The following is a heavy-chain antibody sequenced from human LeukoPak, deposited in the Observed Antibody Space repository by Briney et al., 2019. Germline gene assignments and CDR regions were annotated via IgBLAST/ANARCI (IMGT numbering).Heavy chain of an antibody. CDR2: ISASGGST. CDR1: GFTFSNYA. D-gene: IGHD7-27*01. Sequence: GGSLRLSCAASGFTFSNYAMTWVRQAPGKGLEWVSSISASGGSTYYADSVKGRFTISRDTSKNTVYLQMNSLRAEDTAVYYCAKDRPLNWGYHFDYWGQGTLVTVSP. V-gene: IGHV3-23*01. J-gene: IGHJ4*02. CDR3: AKDRPLNWGYHFDY.